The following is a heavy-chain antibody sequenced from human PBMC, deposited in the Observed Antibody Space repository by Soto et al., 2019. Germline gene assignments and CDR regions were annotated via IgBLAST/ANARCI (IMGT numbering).Heavy chain of an antibody. CDR1: GGTFRTSA. D-gene: IGHD1-1*01. CDR2: IMPVFRRP. J-gene: IGHJ6*02. Sequence: QVQLVQSGAEVKKPGSSVKVSCKASGGTFRTSAFSWVRQAPGQGLEWVGGIMPVFRRPKYAQNFQDRVTITTDAPTSTAYTELNSLRSDDTAIYYCARDKDRLQLGGNYYFILDVWGQGAAVTVSS. V-gene: IGHV1-69*05. CDR3: ARDKDRLQLGGNYYFILDV.